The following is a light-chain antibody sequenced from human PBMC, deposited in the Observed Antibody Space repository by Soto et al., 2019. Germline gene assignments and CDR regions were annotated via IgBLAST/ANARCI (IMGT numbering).Light chain of an antibody. V-gene: IGKV3-11*01. CDR3: QQRSNWPAT. J-gene: IGKJ4*01. Sequence: EIVMTQSPATLSLSPGERATLFCRASQSVFTYLAWYQQRPGQAPRLLIYDVSDRATGIPARFSGSGSGTDFTLTISSLEPEDFAVYYCQQRSNWPATFGGGTKVDIK. CDR2: DVS. CDR1: QSVFTY.